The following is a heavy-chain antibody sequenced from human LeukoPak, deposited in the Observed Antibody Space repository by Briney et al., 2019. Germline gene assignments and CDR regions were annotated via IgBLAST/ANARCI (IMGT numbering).Heavy chain of an antibody. D-gene: IGHD2-21*01. Sequence: PGGSLRLSCAVSGFSVTNNYMSWVRQAPGKGLEWVSVFYVGGATYYADSVEGRFTISRDNANKALYLQMSSLTPQDTAVYFCVRGDWYFESWGQGALVTVSS. J-gene: IGHJ4*02. CDR1: GFSVTNNY. V-gene: IGHV3-53*03. CDR2: FYVGGAT. CDR3: VRGDWYFES.